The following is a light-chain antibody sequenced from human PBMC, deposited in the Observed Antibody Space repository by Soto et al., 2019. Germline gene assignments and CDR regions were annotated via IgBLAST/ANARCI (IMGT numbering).Light chain of an antibody. CDR1: QSVSSSY. J-gene: IGKJ1*01. V-gene: IGKV3-20*01. Sequence: EIVLTQSPGTLSLSPGERATLSCRASQSVSSSYLAWYQQRPGQAPSLLIYAASSRATGIPDRFSGSGSGTDFTLAIRRLEPEDFAVYYCQQYGSSSWTFGQGTKVDIK. CDR3: QQYGSSSWT. CDR2: AAS.